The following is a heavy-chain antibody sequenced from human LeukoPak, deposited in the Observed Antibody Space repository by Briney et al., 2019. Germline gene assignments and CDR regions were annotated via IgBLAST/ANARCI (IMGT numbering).Heavy chain of an antibody. J-gene: IGHJ4*02. D-gene: IGHD7-27*01. V-gene: IGHV3-74*01. Sequence: GGSLKLSCAASGLSFSTYWMHWVRQASGKGLVWVSRINGDGSSTNYADSVKGRFTISRDNAKNTLYLQMNSLRAEDTAVYFCARRSQLGGFFDNWGQGTLVTVSS. CDR2: INGDGSST. CDR1: GLSFSTYW. CDR3: ARRSQLGGFFDN.